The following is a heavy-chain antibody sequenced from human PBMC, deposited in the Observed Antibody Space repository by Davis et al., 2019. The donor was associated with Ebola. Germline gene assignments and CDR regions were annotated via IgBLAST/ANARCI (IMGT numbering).Heavy chain of an antibody. D-gene: IGHD3-10*01. CDR3: VSAVCITSSCYRRYFDS. V-gene: IGHV3-21*03. J-gene: IGHJ4*02. CDR2: ISGSSSVI. Sequence: GESLKISCTASGFDFRSGSMNWVRQAPGKGLEWLSSISGSSSVIYYAASLKGRFTISRDNAKNSVFLQMDNLRVDDTAVYYCVSAVCITSSCYRRYFDSWGQGTLVAVSS. CDR1: GFDFRSGS.